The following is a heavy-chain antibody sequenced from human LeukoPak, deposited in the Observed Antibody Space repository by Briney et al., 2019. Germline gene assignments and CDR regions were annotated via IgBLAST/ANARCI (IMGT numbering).Heavy chain of an antibody. V-gene: IGHV1-69*13. D-gene: IGHD3-10*01. CDR1: GGTFSSYA. Sequence: GASVKVSCKASGGTFSSYAISWVRQAPGQGLEWMGGIIPIFGTANYAQKFQGRVTITADESTSTAYMELSSLRSEDTAVYYCARAGGTGSGVGDYYYYYMDVWGKGTTVTISS. CDR3: ARAGGTGSGVGDYYYYYMDV. CDR2: IIPIFGTA. J-gene: IGHJ6*03.